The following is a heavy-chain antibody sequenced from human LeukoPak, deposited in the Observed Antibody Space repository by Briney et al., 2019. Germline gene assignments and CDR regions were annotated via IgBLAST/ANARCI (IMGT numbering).Heavy chain of an antibody. J-gene: IGHJ4*02. CDR1: GYTFTSYD. D-gene: IGHD2-15*01. Sequence: GASVKVSCKASGYTFTSYDINWVRQATGQGLEWMGWMNPNSGNTGYAQKFQGRVTITRNTSISTAYMELSSLRSEDTAVYYCARGIVVVVAATGYFDYWGQGTLVTVSS. CDR2: MNPNSGNT. V-gene: IGHV1-8*03. CDR3: ARGIVVVVAATGYFDY.